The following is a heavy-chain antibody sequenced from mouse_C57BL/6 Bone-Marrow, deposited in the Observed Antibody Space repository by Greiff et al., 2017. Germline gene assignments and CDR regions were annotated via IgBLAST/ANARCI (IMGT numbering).Heavy chain of an antibody. J-gene: IGHJ2*01. CDR1: GYTFTSYT. D-gene: IGHD2-4*01. CDR3: ARGRLRRVFDY. Sequence: QVQLQQSGAELARPGASVKMSCKASGYTFTSYTMHLVKQRPGQGLEWIGYINPSSGYTKYNQKFKDKATLTADKSSSTAYMQLSSLTSEDSAVYYCARGRLRRVFDYWGQGTTLTVSS. V-gene: IGHV1-4*01. CDR2: INPSSGYT.